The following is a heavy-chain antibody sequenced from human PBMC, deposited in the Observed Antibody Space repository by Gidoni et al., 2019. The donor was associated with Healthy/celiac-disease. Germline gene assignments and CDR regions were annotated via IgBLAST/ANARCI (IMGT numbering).Heavy chain of an antibody. D-gene: IGHD5-18*01. CDR2: ICGSGGST. CDR1: GFTSSSYA. V-gene: IGHV3-23*01. J-gene: IGHJ4*02. Sequence: EVQLLESGGGWVQPGGSLRLSCAASGFTSSSYAMSWVRQAPGKGLEWVSAICGSGGSTYSADSVKGRFTISRDNSKNTLYLQMNSLRAEDTAVYYCAKDRYSYGGGSRPGGYWGQGTLVTVSS. CDR3: AKDRYSYGGGSRPGGY.